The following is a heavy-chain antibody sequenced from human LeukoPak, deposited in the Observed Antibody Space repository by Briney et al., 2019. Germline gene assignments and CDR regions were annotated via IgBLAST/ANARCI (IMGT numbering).Heavy chain of an antibody. V-gene: IGHV4-59*01. CDR3: ARVEEGYGSGRRENYFYYYMDV. Sequence: SETLSLTCTVSGGSISSYYWSWLRQPPGKGLEYIGYIYYSGSTNYNPSLKSRVTISVDTSKNQFSLKLSSVTAADTAVYYCARVEEGYGSGRRENYFYYYMDVWGKGTTVTISS. CDR1: GGSISSYY. D-gene: IGHD3-10*01. J-gene: IGHJ6*03. CDR2: IYYSGST.